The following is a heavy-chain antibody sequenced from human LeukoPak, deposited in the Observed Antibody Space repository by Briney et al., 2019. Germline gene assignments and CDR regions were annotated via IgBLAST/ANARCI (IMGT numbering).Heavy chain of an antibody. CDR2: FDPEDGET. V-gene: IGHV1-24*01. D-gene: IGHD1-26*01. CDR1: GYTLTELA. Sequence: ASVKVSCKVSGYTLTELAIQWVRQAPGKGLEWMGVFDPEDGETIYAQKFQGRVTMTEDTSTDTAYMELSSLRSEDMAVYYCASLIVGATSLDYWGQGTLVTVSS. J-gene: IGHJ4*02. CDR3: ASLIVGATSLDY.